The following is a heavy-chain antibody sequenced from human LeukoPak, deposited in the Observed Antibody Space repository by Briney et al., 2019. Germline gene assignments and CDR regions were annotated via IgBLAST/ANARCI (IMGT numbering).Heavy chain of an antibody. D-gene: IGHD4-17*01. Sequence: GGSLRLSCAASEFTFDDYGMSWVRQAPGKGLEWVSGINRNGGSTGYADSVKGRFTISRDNANNSLYLQMTSLRPEDTALYYCVKDKDGYYYYMDVWGKGSSVTISS. J-gene: IGHJ6*03. CDR1: EFTFDDYG. V-gene: IGHV3-20*04. CDR3: VKDKDGYYYYMDV. CDR2: INRNGGST.